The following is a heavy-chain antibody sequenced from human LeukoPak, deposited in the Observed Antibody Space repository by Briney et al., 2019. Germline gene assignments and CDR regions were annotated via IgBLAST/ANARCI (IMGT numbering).Heavy chain of an antibody. J-gene: IGHJ4*02. D-gene: IGHD1-26*01. V-gene: IGHV3-30-3*01. Sequence: GGSLRLSCAASGFTFSSYAMHWVRQAPGKGLEWVAVISYDGSNKYYADSVKGRFTISRDNSKNTLYLQMNSLRAEDTAVYYCARLHPGWGFDYWGQGTLVTVSS. CDR3: ARLHPGWGFDY. CDR2: ISYDGSNK. CDR1: GFTFSSYA.